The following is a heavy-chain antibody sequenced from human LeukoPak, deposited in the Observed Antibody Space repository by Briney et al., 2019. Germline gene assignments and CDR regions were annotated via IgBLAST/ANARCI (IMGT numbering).Heavy chain of an antibody. Sequence: ASVKVSCKASGYTFTSYAISWVRQAPGQGLEWMGGIIPAFGASTYAQTSQGRVTLTADKSTDTVYMELSSLRSEDTAIYYCARGREQWVAFDFWGQGTLVTVSS. CDR1: GYTFTSYA. CDR3: ARGREQWVAFDF. D-gene: IGHD1/OR15-1a*01. J-gene: IGHJ4*02. V-gene: IGHV1-69*06. CDR2: IIPAFGAS.